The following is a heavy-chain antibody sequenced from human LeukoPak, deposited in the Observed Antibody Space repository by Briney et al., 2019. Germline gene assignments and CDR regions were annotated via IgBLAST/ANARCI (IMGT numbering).Heavy chain of an antibody. J-gene: IGHJ3*01. CDR2: MGSSGTNG. CDR1: GFTFTSYS. V-gene: IGHV3-21*01. CDR3: VRELGAPAAGAFDL. D-gene: IGHD3-3*02. Sequence: GGSLRLSCAGSGFTFTSYSMNWVRQAPGKGLECFLSMGSSGTNGYYAVSVKGRFIISRDNAKDSLFLQMNSLRAEDSALYYCVRELGAPAAGAFDLWGQGTLVTVSS.